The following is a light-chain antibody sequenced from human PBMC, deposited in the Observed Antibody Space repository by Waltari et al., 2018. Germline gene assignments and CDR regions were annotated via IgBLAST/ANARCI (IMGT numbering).Light chain of an antibody. J-gene: IGKJ4*01. Sequence: EIVLTQSPDTLSLSPGERATLSCRASQRVSSYLAWYQQKPGQAPRLLIYDASNRATGIPARFSGSGSGTDFTLTISSLEPEDSAVYYCQQRRNWPPLTFGGGTKVEIK. V-gene: IGKV3-11*01. CDR1: QRVSSY. CDR3: QQRRNWPPLT. CDR2: DAS.